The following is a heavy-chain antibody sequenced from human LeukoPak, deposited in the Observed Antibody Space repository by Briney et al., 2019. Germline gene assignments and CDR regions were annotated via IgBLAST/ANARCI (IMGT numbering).Heavy chain of an antibody. CDR2: IGFDGSKK. V-gene: IGHV3-30*02. CDR3: AKFLPTHIVVANYYFDY. J-gene: IGHJ4*02. Sequence: PGGSLRLSCVASGFSFSSFGMHWVRQAPGQGLEWIAFIGFDGSKKYYANSLKGRFAISRGNSMNTLYLQMNSLRGDDTAVYYCAKFLPTHIVVANYYFDYWGQGTLVTVSS. CDR1: GFSFSSFG. D-gene: IGHD2-21*01.